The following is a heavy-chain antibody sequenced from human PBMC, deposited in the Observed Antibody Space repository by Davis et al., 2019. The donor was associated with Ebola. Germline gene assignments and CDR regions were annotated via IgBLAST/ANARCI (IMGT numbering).Heavy chain of an antibody. J-gene: IGHJ6*02. D-gene: IGHD2-2*01. Sequence: PGGSLRLSCAASGFTFSSYAMHWVRQAPGKGLEWVAVISYDGSNKYYADSVKGRFTISRDNSKNTLYLQMNSLRAEDTAVYYCARDRAAVVVPAALDVWGQGTTVTVSS. CDR2: ISYDGSNK. V-gene: IGHV3-30-3*01. CDR1: GFTFSSYA. CDR3: ARDRAAVVVPAALDV.